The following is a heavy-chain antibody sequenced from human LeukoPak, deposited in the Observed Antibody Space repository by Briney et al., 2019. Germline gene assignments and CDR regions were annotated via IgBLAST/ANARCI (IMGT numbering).Heavy chain of an antibody. CDR1: GFTFSSYG. V-gene: IGHV3-30*02. J-gene: IGHJ4*02. CDR3: AGHYDILTGYTMGFDC. Sequence: GGSLRLSCAASGFTFSSYGMHWFRQAPGKGLEWVAFIRYDGSNKYYADSVKGRFTISRDNSKNTLYLQMNSLRAEDTAVYYCAGHYDILTGYTMGFDCWGQGTLVTVSS. CDR2: IRYDGSNK. D-gene: IGHD3-9*01.